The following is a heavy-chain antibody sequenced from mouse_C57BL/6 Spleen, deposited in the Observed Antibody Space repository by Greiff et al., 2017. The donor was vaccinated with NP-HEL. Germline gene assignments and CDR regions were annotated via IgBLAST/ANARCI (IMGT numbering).Heavy chain of an antibody. V-gene: IGHV1-81*01. CDR2: IYPRSGNT. D-gene: IGHD3-1*01. CDR3: ARMGLRAWFAY. Sequence: QVQLQQSGAELARPGASVKLSCKASGYTFTSYGISWVKQRTGQGLEWIGEIYPRSGNTYYNEKFKGKATLTADKSSSTAYMELRSLTSEDSAVYFCARMGLRAWFAYWGQGTLVTVSA. CDR1: GYTFTSYG. J-gene: IGHJ3*01.